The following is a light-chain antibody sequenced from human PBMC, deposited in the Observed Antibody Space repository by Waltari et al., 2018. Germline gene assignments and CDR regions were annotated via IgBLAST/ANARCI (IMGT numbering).Light chain of an antibody. CDR1: ISNLGTNY. Sequence: QSVLTQPPSASGTPGQRVTISCSGSISNLGTNYVYWYQQFPGTAPKLLFQRNNPRPSGVPDRFSGSKSGTPASLAIRGLRSEDEADYYCASWDDSLSVGVFGGGTKLTVL. J-gene: IGLJ3*02. CDR2: RNN. V-gene: IGLV1-47*01. CDR3: ASWDDSLSVGV.